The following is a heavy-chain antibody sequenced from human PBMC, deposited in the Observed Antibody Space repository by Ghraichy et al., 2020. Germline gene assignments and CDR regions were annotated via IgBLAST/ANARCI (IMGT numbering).Heavy chain of an antibody. Sequence: LSLTCAASGFTFSSYSMNWVRQAPGKGLEWVSSISSSSSYIYYADSVKGRFTISRDNAKNSLYLQMNSLRAEDTAVYYCARDLAAAGTGPLTPPDEYYFDYWGQGTLVTVSS. V-gene: IGHV3-21*01. D-gene: IGHD6-13*01. CDR1: GFTFSSYS. CDR3: ARDLAAAGTGPLTPPDEYYFDY. CDR2: ISSSSSYI. J-gene: IGHJ4*02.